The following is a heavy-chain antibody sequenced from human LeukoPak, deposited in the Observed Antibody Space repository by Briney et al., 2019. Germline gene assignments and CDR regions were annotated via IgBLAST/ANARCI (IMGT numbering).Heavy chain of an antibody. CDR1: GGSFSGYY. CDR3: ARHFGVVPAAIWFDP. CDR2: IYYSGST. Sequence: PSETLSLTCAVYGGSFSGYYWSWIRQPPGKGLEWIGYIYYSGSTNYNPSLKSRVTISVDTSKNQFSLKLSSVTAADTAVYYCARHFGVVPAAIWFDPWGQGTLVTVSS. J-gene: IGHJ5*02. D-gene: IGHD2-2*01. V-gene: IGHV4-59*08.